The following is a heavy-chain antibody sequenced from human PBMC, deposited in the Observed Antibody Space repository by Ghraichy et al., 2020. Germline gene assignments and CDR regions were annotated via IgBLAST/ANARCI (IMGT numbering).Heavy chain of an antibody. V-gene: IGHV3-15*07. CDR1: GLTFSDSW. CDR3: GVDCAGRPSCYEYFHN. D-gene: IGHD2-2*01. Sequence: GGSLRLSCAASGLTFSDSWMTWVRQAPGKGLEWVGRIKTKTHGGTADYAATGKSRFTFSHDDSQNTVYLQMNSLETEDTAVYFCGVDCAGRPSCYEYFHNGGKGTLVSLS. CDR2: IKTKTHGGTA. J-gene: IGHJ1*01.